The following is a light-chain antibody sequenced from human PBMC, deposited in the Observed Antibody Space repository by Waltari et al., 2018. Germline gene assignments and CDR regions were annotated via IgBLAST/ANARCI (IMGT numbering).Light chain of an antibody. CDR1: SANIGTNF. CDR3: SSWDDSRNTVV. V-gene: IGLV1-44*01. CDR2: SDR. J-gene: IGLJ2*01. Sequence: QTMLTQPPSASGTPGQRVTLSCSGSSANIGTNFVNWYQQLPETAPNPLIFSDRHRPSGVPDRFSASKSGTSASLAISGLQSEDEGLYYCSSWDDSRNTVVFGGGTKLTVL.